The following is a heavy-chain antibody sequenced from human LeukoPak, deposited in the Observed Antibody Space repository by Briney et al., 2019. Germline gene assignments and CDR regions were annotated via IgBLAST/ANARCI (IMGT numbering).Heavy chain of an antibody. Sequence: GASVKVSCKASGGTFSSYAFSWVRQAPGQGLEWMGGIIPIFGTANYAQKFQGRVTITADESTSTAYMELSSLRSEDTAVYYCARAPYCGGDCYWNIDYWGQGTLVTVSS. CDR1: GGTFSSYA. D-gene: IGHD2-21*02. V-gene: IGHV1-69*13. J-gene: IGHJ4*02. CDR3: ARAPYCGGDCYWNIDY. CDR2: IIPIFGTA.